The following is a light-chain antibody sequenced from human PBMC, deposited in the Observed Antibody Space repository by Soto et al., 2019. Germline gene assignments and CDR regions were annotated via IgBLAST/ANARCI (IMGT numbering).Light chain of an antibody. CDR2: DVS. CDR1: SSDVGGYNY. J-gene: IGLJ1*01. CDR3: SSYTSSSTRV. V-gene: IGLV2-14*01. Sequence: QSALTQPASVSGSPGQSITISCTGTSSDVGGYNYVSWYQQHPGKAPKLMIYDVSNRPSGVSNRFSCSKSGNTSSLTISGLQAEDEADYYCSSYTSSSTRVFRTGTKVTVL.